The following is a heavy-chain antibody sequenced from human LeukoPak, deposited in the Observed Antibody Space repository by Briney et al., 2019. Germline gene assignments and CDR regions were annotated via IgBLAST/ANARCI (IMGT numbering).Heavy chain of an antibody. D-gene: IGHD3-10*01. J-gene: IGHJ2*01. CDR1: GFTFMNYV. Sequence: GGSLRLSCSGSGFTFMNYVMAWVRQAPGKGLEWVSSIRLGGGLTHSADPVKGRFIISRDMNTLFLQMNNLRPEDTAMYYCARKITMVRGPLIKGYYDLWGRGTLVSVSS. CDR3: ARKITMVRGPLIKGYYDL. CDR2: IRLGGGLT. V-gene: IGHV3-23*01.